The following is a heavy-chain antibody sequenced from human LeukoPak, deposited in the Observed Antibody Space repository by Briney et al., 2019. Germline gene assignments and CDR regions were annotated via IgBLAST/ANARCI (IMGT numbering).Heavy chain of an antibody. Sequence: GGSLRLSCAASGFTFSSYWMYWVRQAPGKGLVWVSRINTDGSSTDYADSVKGRFTISRDNAKNTLYVQMNSLRAEDTAVYYCSRRDYWGQGTLVTVSS. CDR3: SRRDY. D-gene: IGHD5-24*01. V-gene: IGHV3-74*01. J-gene: IGHJ4*02. CDR2: INTDGSST. CDR1: GFTFSSYW.